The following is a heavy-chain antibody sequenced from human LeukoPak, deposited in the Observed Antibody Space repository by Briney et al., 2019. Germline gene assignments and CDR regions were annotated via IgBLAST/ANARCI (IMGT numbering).Heavy chain of an antibody. V-gene: IGHV5-51*01. CDR2: IYPGDSNT. CDR3: ARQTRNGYNPFDY. Sequence: GESLKISCKGSGYSFASYWIGWVRQMPGKGLEWMGIIYPGDSNTKYSPSFQGQVTISADKSISTAYLQWSSLKASDTAMYYCARQTRNGYNPFDYWGQGTLATVSS. D-gene: IGHD5-24*01. J-gene: IGHJ4*02. CDR1: GYSFASYW.